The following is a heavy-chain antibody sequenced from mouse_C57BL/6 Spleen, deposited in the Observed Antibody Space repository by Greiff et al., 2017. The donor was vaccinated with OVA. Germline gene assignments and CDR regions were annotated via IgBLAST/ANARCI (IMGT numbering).Heavy chain of an antibody. CDR2: IDPSDGDT. CDR3: STISTVVADLDY. V-gene: IGHV14-4*01. J-gene: IGHJ3*01. Sequence: EVKLVESGAELVRPGASVKLSCTASGFNIKDYYMHWVKQRPEQGLEWIGRIDPSDGDTEYTSKFQGKATITADKSSNTAYLQLSSLTSEDNAVAYCSTISTVVADLDYWGQGTLVTVSA. CDR1: GFNIKDYY. D-gene: IGHD1-1*01.